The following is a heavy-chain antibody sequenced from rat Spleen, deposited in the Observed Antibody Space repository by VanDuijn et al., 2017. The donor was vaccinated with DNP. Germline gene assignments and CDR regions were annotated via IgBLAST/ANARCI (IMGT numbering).Heavy chain of an antibody. V-gene: IGHV6-13*01. Sequence: EVQLVETGGVLVQPGKSLKLTWATAGFSFSTAWMHWVRESPDQRLAWMARIKAKSSYYANDYVESVKGRFTISSDDSRSSVYLQINDLNGEDNATYYCTTGDYYAGTYYSFFFDYWGQGVMVTVSS. D-gene: IGHD1-12*02. J-gene: IGHJ2*01. CDR1: GFSFSTAW. CDR3: TTGDYYAGTYYSFFFDY. CDR2: IKAKSSYYAN.